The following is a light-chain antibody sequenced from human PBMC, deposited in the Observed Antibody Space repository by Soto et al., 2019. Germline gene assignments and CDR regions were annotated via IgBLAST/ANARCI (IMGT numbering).Light chain of an antibody. J-gene: IGKJ3*01. CDR2: GAS. Sequence: IVLTQSPGTLSLSPGERATLSCRASQSVSSSYLTWYQQKPGQAPRLLIYGASSRATGIPDRFSGSGSGTDFTLTISRLEPEDFAVYYCQQYGSSPLFTFGPGTKVDIK. CDR1: QSVSSSY. CDR3: QQYGSSPLFT. V-gene: IGKV3-20*01.